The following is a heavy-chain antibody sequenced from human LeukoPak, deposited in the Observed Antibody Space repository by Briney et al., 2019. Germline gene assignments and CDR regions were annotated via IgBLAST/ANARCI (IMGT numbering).Heavy chain of an antibody. V-gene: IGHV3-30*02. Sequence: GGSLRLSCAASGFTFSDYGMHWVRQAPGKGLEWVAFIPYDGSHEYYADSVQGRLTISRDNAKNSLYLQMNSLRAEDTAVYYCAELGITMIGGVWGKGTTVTISS. CDR1: GFTFSDYG. CDR2: IPYDGSHE. J-gene: IGHJ6*04. D-gene: IGHD3-10*02. CDR3: AELGITMIGGV.